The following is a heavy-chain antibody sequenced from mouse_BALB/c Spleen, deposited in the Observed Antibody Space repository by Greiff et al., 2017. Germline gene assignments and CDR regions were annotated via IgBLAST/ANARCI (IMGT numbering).Heavy chain of an antibody. CDR1: GFSLTSYG. V-gene: IGHV2-9*02. CDR3: ARGSYDETWFAY. CDR2: IWAGGST. D-gene: IGHD2-12*01. J-gene: IGHJ3*01. Sequence: VKLVESGPGLVAPSQSLSITCTVSGFSLTSYGVHWVRQPPGKGLEWLGVIWAGGSTNYNSALMSRLSISKDNSKSQVFLKMNSLQTDDTAMYYCARGSYDETWFAYWGQGTLVTVSA.